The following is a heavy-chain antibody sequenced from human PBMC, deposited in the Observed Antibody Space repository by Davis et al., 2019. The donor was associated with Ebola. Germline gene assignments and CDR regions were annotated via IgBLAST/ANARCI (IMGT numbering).Heavy chain of an antibody. D-gene: IGHD6-6*01. CDR3: ARDRLYCASGDGQVVRCLLSDY. J-gene: IGHJ4*02. Sequence: SVKVSCKTSGGTFSRHTINWVRQAPGQGLEWMGGAITYFTSAHYAQKFQGRVTITADEYTSTGDMELRSLRSDDTAVYYCARDRLYCASGDGQVVRCLLSDYWGQGTLVTVSS. CDR2: AITYFTSA. CDR1: GGTFSRHT. V-gene: IGHV1-69*13.